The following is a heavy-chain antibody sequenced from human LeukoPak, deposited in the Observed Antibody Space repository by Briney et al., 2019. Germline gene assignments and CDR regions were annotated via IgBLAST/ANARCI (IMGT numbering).Heavy chain of an antibody. V-gene: IGHV3-7*01. J-gene: IGHJ4*02. CDR3: ARDIEAAGLFPDY. Sequence: GGSLRLSCAASGFTFSSYSMNWVRQAPGKGLEWVANIKYDGSEKDYMDSVKGRFTISRDNAKNSLYLQMNSLRAEDTAVYYCARDIEAAGLFPDYWGQGTLVTVSS. D-gene: IGHD6-13*01. CDR2: IKYDGSEK. CDR1: GFTFSSYS.